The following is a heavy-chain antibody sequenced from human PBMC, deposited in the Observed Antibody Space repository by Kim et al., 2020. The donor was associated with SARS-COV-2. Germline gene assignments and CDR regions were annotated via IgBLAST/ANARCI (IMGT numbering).Heavy chain of an antibody. J-gene: IGHJ6*02. V-gene: IGHV3-21*01. CDR2: ISSSSSYI. CDR1: GFTFSSYS. Sequence: GGSLRLSCAASGFTFSSYSMNWVRQAPGKGLEWVSSISSSSSYIYYADSVKGRFTISRDNAKNSLYLQMNSLRAEDTAVYYCASARGYSGYDIPYYDYYGMDVWGQGTTVTVSS. CDR3: ASARGYSGYDIPYYDYYGMDV. D-gene: IGHD5-12*01.